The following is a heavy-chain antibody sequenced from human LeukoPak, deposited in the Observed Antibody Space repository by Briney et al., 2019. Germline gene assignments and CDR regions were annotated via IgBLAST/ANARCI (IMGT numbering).Heavy chain of an antibody. V-gene: IGHV3-30*18. CDR3: AKGYSSSWYSSYFEY. CDR1: GFTFGTYG. Sequence: GRSLRLSCAASGFTFGTYGMYWVRQAPGKGLEWVAVILYDGSNKYYADSVKGRFTISRDNSKNTLYLQMNSLRAEDTAVYYFAKGYSSSWYSSYFEYWGQGTLVTVSS. D-gene: IGHD6-13*01. CDR2: ILYDGSNK. J-gene: IGHJ4*02.